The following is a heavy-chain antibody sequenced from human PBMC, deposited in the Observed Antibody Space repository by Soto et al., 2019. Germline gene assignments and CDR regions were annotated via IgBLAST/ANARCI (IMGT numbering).Heavy chain of an antibody. CDR3: ARGGNWNYVGGAFDY. D-gene: IGHD1-7*01. Sequence: SETLSLTCTVSGGSISSGDYYWSWIRQPPGKGLEWIGYIYYSGSTYYNPSLKSRVTISVDTSKNQFSLKLSSVTAADTAVHYCARGGNWNYVGGAFDYWGQGTLVTVSS. CDR2: IYYSGST. CDR1: GGSISSGDYY. V-gene: IGHV4-30-4*01. J-gene: IGHJ4*02.